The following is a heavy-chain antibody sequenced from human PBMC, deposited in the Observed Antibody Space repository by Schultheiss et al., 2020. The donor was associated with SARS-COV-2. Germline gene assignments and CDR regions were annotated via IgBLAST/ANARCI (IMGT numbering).Heavy chain of an antibody. CDR2: ISNRGST. Sequence: SETLSLTCTVSGGSVSSGASCWTWIRQHPGKGLEWIGHISNRGSTYYNPSLKSRLTISGDTSKNQFSLKLSSVTAADTAVYYCARDRQQLDLYNWFDPWGQGTLVTVSS. V-gene: IGHV4-31*03. D-gene: IGHD6-13*01. CDR1: GGSVSSGASC. CDR3: ARDRQQLDLYNWFDP. J-gene: IGHJ5*02.